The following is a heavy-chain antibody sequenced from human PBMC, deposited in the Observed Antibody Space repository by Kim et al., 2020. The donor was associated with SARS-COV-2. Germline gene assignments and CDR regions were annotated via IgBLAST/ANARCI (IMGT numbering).Heavy chain of an antibody. CDR1: GFTFDDYA. CDR2: ISGDGAYT. J-gene: IGHJ4*02. V-gene: IGHV3-43*02. Sequence: GGSLRLSCTASGFTFDDYAMHWVRQAPGKGLEWVSLISGDGAYTYYADSMKGRFTISRDNSENSLYLQMDSLRSEDTAVYFCAKDVGVGAYVDYMWVTYRYSQFDWWGQGTLVTVST. CDR3: AKDVGVGAYVDYMWVTYRYSQFDW. D-gene: IGHD3-16*02.